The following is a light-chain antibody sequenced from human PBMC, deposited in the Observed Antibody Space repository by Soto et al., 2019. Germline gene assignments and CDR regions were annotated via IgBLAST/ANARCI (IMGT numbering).Light chain of an antibody. CDR2: KAS. V-gene: IGKV1-5*03. CDR3: QQYDSYPWT. CDR1: QSISNW. J-gene: IGKJ1*01. Sequence: DIQMTQSPSTLSASVGDRVTITCRASQSISNWLAWYQQKPGKVPKLLIYKASSLESGVPSRFSGSGSGTEFTITISSLQPDDFATYFCQQYDSYPWTFGQGTKVEIK.